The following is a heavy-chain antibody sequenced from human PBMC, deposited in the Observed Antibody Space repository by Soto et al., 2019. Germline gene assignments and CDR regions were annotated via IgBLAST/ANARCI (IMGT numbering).Heavy chain of an antibody. CDR1: GFSLSTSGMC. J-gene: IGHJ6*02. Sequence: SGPTLVNPTQTLTLTCTFSGFSLSTSGMCVSWIRQPPGKALEWLALIDWDDDKYYSTSLKARLTISKDTSKNQVVLTMTNMDPVDTATYYCARIMTTSGYYGMDVWGQGTTVTVS. D-gene: IGHD4-4*01. V-gene: IGHV2-70*01. CDR3: ARIMTTSGYYGMDV. CDR2: IDWDDDK.